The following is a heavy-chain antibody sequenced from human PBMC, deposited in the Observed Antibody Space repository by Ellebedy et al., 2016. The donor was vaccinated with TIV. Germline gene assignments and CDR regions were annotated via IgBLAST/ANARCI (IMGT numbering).Heavy chain of an antibody. CDR3: ARYCNSTTCSNWFDP. Sequence: AASVKVSCKTSGYTFTSYGISWVRHAPGHGLEWMGWISAYNGNTNYAQMLQGRVTMTTDTFTSTAYMELRSLRSDDTAVYYCARYCNSTTCSNWFDPWGQGTLVTVSS. D-gene: IGHD2-2*01. CDR1: GYTFTSYG. V-gene: IGHV1-18*04. CDR2: ISAYNGNT. J-gene: IGHJ5*02.